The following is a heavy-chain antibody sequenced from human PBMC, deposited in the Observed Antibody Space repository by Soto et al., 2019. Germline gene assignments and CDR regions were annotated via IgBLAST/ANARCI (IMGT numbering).Heavy chain of an antibody. V-gene: IGHV3-7*03. CDR3: ASRPSEVKYYGVFDF. CDR1: GLTFSRHW. J-gene: IGHJ4*02. D-gene: IGHD3-3*01. CDR2: IKEDGSEK. Sequence: VQLVESGGGLVQPGGSLRLSCTASGLTFSRHWMTWVRQTPEKGLEWVANIKEDGSEKYYVDYVKGRFTISRDNAKNSLFLGLNDLRVEDTAVYHCASRPSEVKYYGVFDFWGQGTVVTVSS.